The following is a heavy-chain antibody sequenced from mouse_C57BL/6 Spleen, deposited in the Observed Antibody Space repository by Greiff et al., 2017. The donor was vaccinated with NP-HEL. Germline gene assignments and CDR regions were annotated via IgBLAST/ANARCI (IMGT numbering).Heavy chain of an antibody. J-gene: IGHJ2*01. CDR2: INPNNGGT. D-gene: IGHD1-1*01. CDR3: ARGVLITTVFDY. Sequence: VQLQQSGPELVKPGASVKMSCKASGYTFTDYNMHWVKQSHGKSLEWIGYINPNNGGTSYNQKFKGKATLTVNKSSSTAYMELRSLTSEDSAVYYCARGVLITTVFDYWGQGTTLTVSS. CDR1: GYTFTDYN. V-gene: IGHV1-22*01.